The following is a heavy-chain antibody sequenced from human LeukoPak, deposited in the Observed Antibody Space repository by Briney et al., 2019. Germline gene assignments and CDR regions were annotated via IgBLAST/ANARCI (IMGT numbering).Heavy chain of an antibody. Sequence: ASVKVSCKASGYTFTSYGISWVRQAPGQGLEWMGWISAYNGNTNYAQKLQGRVTMTRNTSISTAYMELSSLRSEDTAVYYCARPVAVAGYYYYYGMDVWGQGTTVTVSS. CDR3: ARPVAVAGYYYYYGMDV. CDR2: ISAYNGNT. V-gene: IGHV1-18*01. D-gene: IGHD6-19*01. J-gene: IGHJ6*02. CDR1: GYTFTSYG.